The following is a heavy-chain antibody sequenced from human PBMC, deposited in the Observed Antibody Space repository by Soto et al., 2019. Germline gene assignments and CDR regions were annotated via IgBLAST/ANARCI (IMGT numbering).Heavy chain of an antibody. CDR2: IYDSGRS. Sequence: SETLSLTCTVSAGSISSGGSYWSWIRQHPGKGLEWIGYIYDSGRSYYTPSLKSRLTISVDTSKKHFSLKLSSVTAADTAVDYCARVGGTGSVYYGVDVWGQGTTVTVSS. CDR3: ARVGGTGSVYYGVDV. D-gene: IGHD3-10*01. V-gene: IGHV4-31*03. CDR1: AGSISSGGSY. J-gene: IGHJ6*02.